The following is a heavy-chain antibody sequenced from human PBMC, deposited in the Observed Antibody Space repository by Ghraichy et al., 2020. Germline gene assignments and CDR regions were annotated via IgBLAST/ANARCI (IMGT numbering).Heavy chain of an antibody. D-gene: IGHD2-15*01. CDR2: IYHTGGS. J-gene: IGHJ4*02. CDR3: TRTPRGGFSDY. V-gene: IGHV4-31*03. Sequence: SETLSLTCSVSGDSIGSGNFYWSWIRQHPVKGLEWIGYIYHTGGSDYLPSLKSRVTLSVDMSKNQIFLTMRSVTVADTAVYYCTRTPRGGFSDYWGQGTLVTVS. CDR1: GDSIGSGNFY.